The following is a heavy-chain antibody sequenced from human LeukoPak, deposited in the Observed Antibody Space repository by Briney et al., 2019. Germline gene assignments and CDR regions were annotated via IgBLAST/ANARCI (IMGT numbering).Heavy chain of an antibody. CDR3: ARDPYSGSYGGYYHYYMDV. J-gene: IGHJ6*03. V-gene: IGHV3-21*01. CDR1: GFSFSSYN. CDR2: ITSSGSYM. D-gene: IGHD1-26*01. Sequence: PGGSLRLSCAASGFSFSSYNMNWARQAPGKGPEWVSSITSSGSYMFYADSVKGRFTISRDEAENSLYLQMNSLRVEDTAVYFCARDPYSGSYGGYYHYYMDVWGKGATVTVSS.